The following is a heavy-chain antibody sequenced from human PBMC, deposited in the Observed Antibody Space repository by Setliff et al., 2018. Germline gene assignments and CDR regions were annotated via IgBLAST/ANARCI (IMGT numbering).Heavy chain of an antibody. J-gene: IGHJ5*02. D-gene: IGHD3-10*01. V-gene: IGHV1-8*01. CDR3: AKKASPYGSGSYYNEVWPPFDP. CDR2: MNPNSGNT. CDR1: GYTFTSYD. Sequence: ASVKVSCKASGYTFTSYDINWVRQATGQGLEWMGWMNPNSGNTGYAQKFQGRVTMTRNTSISTAYMELSSLRSEDTAVYYCAKKASPYGSGSYYNEVWPPFDPWGQGTLVTVSS.